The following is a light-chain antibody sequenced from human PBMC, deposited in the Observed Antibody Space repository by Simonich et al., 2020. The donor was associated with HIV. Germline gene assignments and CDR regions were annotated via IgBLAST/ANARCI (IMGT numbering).Light chain of an antibody. Sequence: NFMLTQPHSLSESPGKTVTISCTRSSGSIASNYVQWYQQRPGSAPTPVIYEDNQRPSGVPDRFSGSIDSSSNSASLTISGLKTEDEADYYCHSYDSSNQVFGGGTKLTVL. CDR3: HSYDSSNQV. V-gene: IGLV6-57*03. CDR2: EDN. J-gene: IGLJ3*02. CDR1: SGSIASNY.